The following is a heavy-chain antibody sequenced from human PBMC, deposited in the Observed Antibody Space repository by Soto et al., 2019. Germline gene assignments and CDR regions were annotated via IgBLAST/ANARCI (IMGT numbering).Heavy chain of an antibody. D-gene: IGHD3-22*01. Sequence: PGESLKISCKGSGYSFTSYWISWVRQMPGKGLEWMGRIDPSDSYTNYSPSFQGHVTISADKSISTAYLQWSSLKASDTAMYYCARRIGDSSGSHDAFDIWGQGTMVTV. V-gene: IGHV5-10-1*01. J-gene: IGHJ3*02. CDR2: IDPSDSYT. CDR1: GYSFTSYW. CDR3: ARRIGDSSGSHDAFDI.